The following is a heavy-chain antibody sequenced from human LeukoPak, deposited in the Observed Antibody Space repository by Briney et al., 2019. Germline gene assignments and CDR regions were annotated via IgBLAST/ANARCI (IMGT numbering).Heavy chain of an antibody. CDR2: IYYSGST. J-gene: IGHJ4*02. D-gene: IGHD3-22*01. CDR1: GGSISSYY. Sequence: PSETLSLTCTVSGGSISSYYWSWIRQPPGQGLEWIGYIYYSGSTNYNPSLKSRVTISVDTSKNQFSLKLSSVTAADTAVYYCARDSYYYDSSGYSTFDYWGQGTLVTVSP. CDR3: ARDSYYYDSSGYSTFDY. V-gene: IGHV4-59*01.